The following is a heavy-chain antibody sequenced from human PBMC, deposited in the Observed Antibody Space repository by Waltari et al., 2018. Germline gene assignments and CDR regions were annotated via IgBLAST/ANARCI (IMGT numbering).Heavy chain of an antibody. Sequence: EVQLVESGGGLVQPGGSLRLSCAASGFTFSSYWMHWVRQAPGKGLVGVSGISGDGSSTSYADSVKCRFAISRDNAKNTLYLQMNSLRAEDTAVYYCARERRGYNWFDPWGQGTLVTVSS. J-gene: IGHJ5*02. CDR2: ISGDGSST. V-gene: IGHV3-74*01. D-gene: IGHD3-10*01. CDR3: ARERRGYNWFDP. CDR1: GFTFSSYW.